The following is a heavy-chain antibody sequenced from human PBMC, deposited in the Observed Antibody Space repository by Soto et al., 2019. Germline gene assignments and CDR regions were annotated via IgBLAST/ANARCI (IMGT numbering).Heavy chain of an antibody. V-gene: IGHV1-69*01. CDR3: ARGSIAVASLLNYYYGMDV. J-gene: IGHJ6*02. CDR1: GGTFSSYA. CDR2: IIPIFGTA. Sequence: QVQLVQSGAEVKKPGSSVKVSCKASGGTFSSYAISWVRQAPGQGLEWMGGIIPIFGTANYAQKFQGRVTITADESTSTAYMELSSLRSEDTAVYYCARGSIAVASLLNYYYGMDVWGQGTTVTVSS. D-gene: IGHD6-19*01.